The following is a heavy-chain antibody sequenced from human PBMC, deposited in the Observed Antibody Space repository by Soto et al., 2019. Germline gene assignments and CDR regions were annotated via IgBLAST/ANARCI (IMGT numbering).Heavy chain of an antibody. V-gene: IGHV3-7*04. D-gene: IGHD7-27*01. Sequence: EVQLVESGGGLVQPGGSLRLSCGASGFTFSSYWMNWVRQAPGKGLEWVAIIKEDGSEQYYVDSVKGRLTISRDNAKNSLYLNMDSLGVEDTGGYYCGRDGPGDLPRDYGGQGTLVTVSS. J-gene: IGHJ4*02. CDR3: GRDGPGDLPRDY. CDR2: IKEDGSEQ. CDR1: GFTFSSYW.